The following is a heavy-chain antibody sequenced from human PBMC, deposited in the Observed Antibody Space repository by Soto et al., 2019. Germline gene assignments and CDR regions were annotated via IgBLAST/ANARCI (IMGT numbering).Heavy chain of an antibody. CDR1: GGSISSYY. D-gene: IGHD1-26*01. J-gene: IGHJ4*02. CDR3: ARGTPGGKYYFAY. CDR2: IYYSGST. Sequence: SETLSLTCTVSGGSISSYYWSWIRQPPGKGLEWIGYIYYSGSTNYNPSLKSRVTISVDTSKDQFSLKLSSVTAADTAVYYCARGTPGGKYYFAYWGQGTLVTVSS. V-gene: IGHV4-59*01.